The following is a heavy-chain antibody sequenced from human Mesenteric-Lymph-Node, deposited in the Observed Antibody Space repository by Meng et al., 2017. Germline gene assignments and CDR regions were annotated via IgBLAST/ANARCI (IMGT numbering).Heavy chain of an antibody. J-gene: IGHJ3*02. V-gene: IGHV1-69*13. Sequence: VKVSCKASGGTFSSYAISWVRQAPGQGLEWMGGIIPIFGTANYAQKFQGRVTITADESTSTAYMELSSLRSEDTAVYYCATGVFEFGGVIVIVNAFDIWGQGTMVTVSS. D-gene: IGHD3-16*02. CDR3: ATGVFEFGGVIVIVNAFDI. CDR1: GGTFSSYA. CDR2: IIPIFGTA.